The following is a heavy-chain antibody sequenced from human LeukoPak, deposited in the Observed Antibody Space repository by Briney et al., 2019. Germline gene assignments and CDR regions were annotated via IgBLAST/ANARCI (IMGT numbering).Heavy chain of an antibody. D-gene: IGHD3-22*01. V-gene: IGHV3-33*01. Sequence: HSGRSLRLSCAASGFTLSCCGMHWVRQAPGKGLEWVAVIWYDGSNQHYADSVKGRFTISRDDSKNTLYLQMNSLRVEDTAVYYCASAAGSLGDYDSTGYLHYWGQGTLVTVSS. J-gene: IGHJ4*02. CDR3: ASAAGSLGDYDSTGYLHY. CDR2: IWYDGSNQ. CDR1: GFTLSCCG.